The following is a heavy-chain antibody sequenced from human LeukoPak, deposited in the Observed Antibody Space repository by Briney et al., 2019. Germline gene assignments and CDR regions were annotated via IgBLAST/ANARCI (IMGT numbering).Heavy chain of an antibody. V-gene: IGHV1-69*04. D-gene: IGHD1-26*01. J-gene: IGHJ4*02. Sequence: ASVKVSCKASGGTFSSYAISWVRQAPGQGLEWMGRIIPILGIANYAQRFQGRVTITADKSTSTAYMELSSLRSEDTAVYYCARGAYVVGGTLDYWGQGTLATVSS. CDR1: GGTFSSYA. CDR2: IIPILGIA. CDR3: ARGAYVVGGTLDY.